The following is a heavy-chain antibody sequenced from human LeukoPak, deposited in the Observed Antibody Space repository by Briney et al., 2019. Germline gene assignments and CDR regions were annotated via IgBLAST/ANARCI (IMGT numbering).Heavy chain of an antibody. CDR1: GYTFTGYY. J-gene: IGHJ4*02. V-gene: IGHV1-2*02. CDR3: ARGHVVVAYY. D-gene: IGHD2-15*01. Sequence: ASVKVSCKASGYTFTGYYMHWVRQAPGQGLEWMGWINPNSGGTNYAQKFQGRVTMTRDTSTSTVYMELSSLRSEDTAVYYCARGHVVVAYYWGQGTLVTVSS. CDR2: INPNSGGT.